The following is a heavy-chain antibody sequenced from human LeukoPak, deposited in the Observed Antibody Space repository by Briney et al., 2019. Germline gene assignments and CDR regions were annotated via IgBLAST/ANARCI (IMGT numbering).Heavy chain of an antibody. V-gene: IGHV3-48*04. D-gene: IGHD5-24*01. CDR1: GFSFSSSS. Sequence: GGSLRLSCVASGFSFSSSSMNWVRQTPGKGLEWVSHITGGGSTIYYADSVKGRFTISRDNAKYSLHLQMNSLRAEDTAVYYCARSRDGYNNFDYWGQGTLVTVSS. CDR3: ARSRDGYNNFDY. J-gene: IGHJ4*02. CDR2: ITGGGSTI.